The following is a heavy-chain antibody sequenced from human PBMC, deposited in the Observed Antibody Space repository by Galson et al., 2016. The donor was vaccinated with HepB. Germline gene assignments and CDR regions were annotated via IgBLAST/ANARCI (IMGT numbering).Heavy chain of an antibody. V-gene: IGHV4-61*01. CDR2: IYYTGRT. Sequence: SETLSLTCTVSGGSVSSGIYYWSWIRQPPGKGLEWIGHIYYTGRTNSNSSPKRRVTISTDRSKNQFSLKLSSVTAADTALYDCARDRRYDFSSGNPRCGMDVWGQGATVIVSS. D-gene: IGHD3-3*01. CDR3: ARDRRYDFSSGNPRCGMDV. CDR1: GGSVSSGIYY. J-gene: IGHJ6*02.